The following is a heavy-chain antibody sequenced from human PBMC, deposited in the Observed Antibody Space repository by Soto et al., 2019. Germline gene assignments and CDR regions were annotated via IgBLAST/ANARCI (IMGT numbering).Heavy chain of an antibody. CDR3: SRLSDFAVLISPNYYYYYGMDV. J-gene: IGHJ6*02. V-gene: IGHV4-4*02. CDR1: GVSFSRNNW. D-gene: IGHD3-3*01. Sequence: VQLQESGPGLVKPSGTLSLTCTVSGVSFSRNNWWHWVRQPPGKGLEWIGEIFHTGSTTYNPALKRRFTMIIDNNTPQCSLMLSSVTTAATAVYYCSRLSDFAVLISPNYYYYYGMDVWGQGTTVTVSS. CDR2: IFHTGST.